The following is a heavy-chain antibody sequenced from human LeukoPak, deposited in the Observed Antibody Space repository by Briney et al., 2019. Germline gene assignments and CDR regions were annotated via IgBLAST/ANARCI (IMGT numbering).Heavy chain of an antibody. V-gene: IGHV1-2*02. CDR1: GYTFTGYY. Sequence: ASLKVSCKASGYTFTGYYMHGGPQAPGEGLGWMGWINPNSGGTNYAQKLQGRVTTTRDTSISTGYMGLSRLRASDTDVYYCARDGSYSPFDYWGQGTLVTVCS. CDR2: INPNSGGT. J-gene: IGHJ4*02. D-gene: IGHD1-26*01. CDR3: ARDGSYSPFDY.